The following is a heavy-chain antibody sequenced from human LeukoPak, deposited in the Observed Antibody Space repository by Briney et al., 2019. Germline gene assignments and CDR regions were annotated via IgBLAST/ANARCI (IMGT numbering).Heavy chain of an antibody. V-gene: IGHV4-61*02. CDR3: ARGPLDY. J-gene: IGHJ4*02. CDR1: GGSISSGSYY. CDR2: IYTSGST. Sequence: SETLSLTCTVSGGSISSGSYYWSWIRQPAGKGLEWIGRIYTSGSTNYNPSLKSRVTISVDTSKNQFSLKLSSVTAADTAVYYCARGPLDYWGQGTLVTISS.